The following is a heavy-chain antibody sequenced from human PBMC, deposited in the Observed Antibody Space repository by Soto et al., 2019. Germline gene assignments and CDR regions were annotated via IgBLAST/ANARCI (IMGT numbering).Heavy chain of an antibody. CDR3: ASTSSDDTRASSSGGYYYYGMDV. J-gene: IGHJ6*02. Sequence: AAVKVSCKASGGTFSSYAISWVRQAPGQGLEWMGGIIPIFGTANYAQKFQGRVTITADESTSTAYMELSSLRSEDTAVYYCASTSSDDTRASSSGGYYYYGMDVWGQGTTVTVSS. D-gene: IGHD3-16*01. V-gene: IGHV1-69*13. CDR2: IIPIFGTA. CDR1: GGTFSSYA.